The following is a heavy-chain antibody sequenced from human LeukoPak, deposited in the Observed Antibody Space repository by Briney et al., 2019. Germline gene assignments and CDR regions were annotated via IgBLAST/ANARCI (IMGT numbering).Heavy chain of an antibody. V-gene: IGHV3-21*01. D-gene: IGHD2-15*01. CDR2: ISSSSSYI. CDR1: GFTLSSYS. Sequence: PVGSLRLSCAASGFTLSSYSMNWVRQAPGKGLEWVSSISSSSSYIYYADSAKGRFTISRDNAKNSLYLQMNSLRAEDTAVYYCARGAVDCSGGSCYSRYYYYMDVWGKGTTVTISS. J-gene: IGHJ6*03. CDR3: ARGAVDCSGGSCYSRYYYYMDV.